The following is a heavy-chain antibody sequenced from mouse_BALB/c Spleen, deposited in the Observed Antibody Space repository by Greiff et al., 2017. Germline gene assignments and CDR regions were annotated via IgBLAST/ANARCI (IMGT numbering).Heavy chain of an antibody. CDR3: ARRGFAY. J-gene: IGHJ3*01. V-gene: IGHV1S126*01. CDR1: GYSFTSYW. Sequence: VKLMESGPQLVRPGASVKISCKASGYSFTSYWMHWVKQRPGQGLEWIGMIDPSDSETRLNQKFKDKATLTVDKSSSTAYMQLSSPTSEDSAVYYCARRGFAYWGQGTLVTVSA. CDR2: IDPSDSET.